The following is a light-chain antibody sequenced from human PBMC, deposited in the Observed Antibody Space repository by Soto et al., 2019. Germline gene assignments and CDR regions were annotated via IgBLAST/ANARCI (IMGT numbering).Light chain of an antibody. V-gene: IGLV2-14*01. CDR2: EVS. Sequence: QSVLAQPASVSGSPGQSITISCTGTSSDVGGYNYVSWYQQHPGKAPKLMIYEVSNRPSGVSNRFSGSKSGNTASLTISGLQAEDEAAYYCSSYTSSSTLYVFGTGTRSPS. CDR1: SSDVGGYNY. J-gene: IGLJ1*01. CDR3: SSYTSSSTLYV.